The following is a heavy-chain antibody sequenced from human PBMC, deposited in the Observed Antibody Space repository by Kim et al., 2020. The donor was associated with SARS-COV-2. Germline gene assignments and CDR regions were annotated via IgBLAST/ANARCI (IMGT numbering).Heavy chain of an antibody. D-gene: IGHD3-22*01. CDR1: GFTVSSNY. CDR3: ARDRGNHYDSSGYHDALDI. Sequence: GGSLRLSCAASGFTVSSNYMSWVRQAPGKGLEWVSVIYSGGSTYYADSVKGRFTISRDNSKNTLYLQMNSLRAEDTAVYYCARDRGNHYDSSGYHDALDIWGQGTMVTVSS. V-gene: IGHV3-66*01. J-gene: IGHJ3*02. CDR2: IYSGGST.